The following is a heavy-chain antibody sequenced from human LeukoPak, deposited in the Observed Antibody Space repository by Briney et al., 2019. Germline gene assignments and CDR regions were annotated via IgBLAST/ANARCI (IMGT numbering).Heavy chain of an antibody. D-gene: IGHD6-13*01. CDR1: GGSISIYY. CDR3: ARDLGYSSTDY. Sequence: PSETLSLTCTVSGGSISIYYWSWIRQPPGKGLEWIGYIYYSGSTNYNPSLKSRVTISVDTSKNQFSLKLSSVTAADTAVYYCARDLGYSSTDYWGQGTLVTVSS. CDR2: IYYSGST. V-gene: IGHV4-59*01. J-gene: IGHJ4*02.